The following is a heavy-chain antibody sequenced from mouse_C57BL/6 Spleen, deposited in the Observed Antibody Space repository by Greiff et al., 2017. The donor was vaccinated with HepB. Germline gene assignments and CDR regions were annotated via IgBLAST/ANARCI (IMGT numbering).Heavy chain of an antibody. D-gene: IGHD3-2*02. Sequence: VKLQQSGAELVKPGASVKISCKASGYAFSSYWMNWVKQRPGKGLEWIGQIYPGDGDTNYNGKFKGKATLTADKSSSTAYMQLSSLTSEDSAVYFCARGESSGYFDYWGQGTTLTVSS. CDR1: GYAFSSYW. J-gene: IGHJ2*01. CDR3: ARGESSGYFDY. CDR2: IYPGDGDT. V-gene: IGHV1-80*01.